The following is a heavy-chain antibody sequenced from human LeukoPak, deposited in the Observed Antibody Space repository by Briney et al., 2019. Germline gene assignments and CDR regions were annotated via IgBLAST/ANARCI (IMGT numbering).Heavy chain of an antibody. Sequence: SETLSLTCAVYGGSFSGYYWSWIRQPPGKGLEWIGEINHSGSTNYNPSLKSRVTISVDTSKNQFSLKLSSVTAADTAVYYCARRRVDSSSWSIVGAFDIWGQGTMVTVS. D-gene: IGHD6-13*01. V-gene: IGHV4-34*01. CDR1: GGSFSGYY. CDR3: ARRRVDSSSWSIVGAFDI. J-gene: IGHJ3*02. CDR2: INHSGST.